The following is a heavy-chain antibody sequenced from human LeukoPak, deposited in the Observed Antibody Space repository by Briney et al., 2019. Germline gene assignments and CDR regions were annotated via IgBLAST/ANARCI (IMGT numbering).Heavy chain of an antibody. Sequence: ASVKVSCKASGGTFSSYAISWVRQAPGQGLEWMGGIIPIFGTANNAQKFQGRVTITADESTSTAYMELSSLRSEDTAVYYCARDSGSYYSNYFDYWGQGTLVTVSS. CDR1: GGTFSSYA. J-gene: IGHJ4*02. D-gene: IGHD1-26*01. V-gene: IGHV1-69*13. CDR3: ARDSGSYYSNYFDY. CDR2: IIPIFGTA.